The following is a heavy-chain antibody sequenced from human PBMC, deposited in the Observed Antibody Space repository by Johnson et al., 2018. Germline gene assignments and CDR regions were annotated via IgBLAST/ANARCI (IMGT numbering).Heavy chain of an antibody. CDR2: IIPIFGTA. V-gene: IGHV1-69*12. CDR3: AKAPVGWLGEGAEYFQH. J-gene: IGHJ1*01. CDR1: GGTFSSYA. Sequence: QVQLVQSGAEVKKPGSSVKVSCKASGGTFSSYAISWVRQAPGQGLEWMGGIIPIFGTANYAQKFQGRVTITADESTSTAYMELSSLRSEDTAVYYCAKAPVGWLGEGAEYFQHWGQGTLVTVSS. D-gene: IGHD3-3*01.